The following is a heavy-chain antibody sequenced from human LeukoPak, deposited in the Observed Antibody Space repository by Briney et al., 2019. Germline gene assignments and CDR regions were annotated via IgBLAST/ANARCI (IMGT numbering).Heavy chain of an antibody. D-gene: IGHD2-21*02. V-gene: IGHV1-69*05. J-gene: IGHJ6*03. CDR2: IIPIFGTA. CDR1: GGTFSSYA. CDR3: ARGHTDCGGDCYSGAKGYYYYMDV. Sequence: EASVKVSCKASGGTFSSYAISWVRQAPGPGIEWMGGIIPIFGTANYEQKFQGRVTITTDNSTSTAYMELSSLRSEDTAVYYCARGHTDCGGDCYSGAKGYYYYMDVWGKGTTVTVSS.